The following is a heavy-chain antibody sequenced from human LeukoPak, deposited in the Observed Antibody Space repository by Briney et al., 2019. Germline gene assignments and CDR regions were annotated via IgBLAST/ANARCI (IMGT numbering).Heavy chain of an antibody. CDR3: ARDQASPYDFWSGSDLDY. D-gene: IGHD3-3*01. V-gene: IGHV3-30-3*01. J-gene: IGHJ4*02. CDR1: GFTFSSYA. Sequence: GGSLRLSCAASGFTFSSYAMHWVRQAPGKGLEGVAVISYDGSNKYYADSVKGRFTISRDNSKNTLYLQMNSLRAEDTAVYYCARDQASPYDFWSGSDLDYWGQGTLVTVSS. CDR2: ISYDGSNK.